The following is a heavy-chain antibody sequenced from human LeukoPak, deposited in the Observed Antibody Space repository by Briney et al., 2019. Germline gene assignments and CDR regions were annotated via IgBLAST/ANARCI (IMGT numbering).Heavy chain of an antibody. J-gene: IGHJ1*01. D-gene: IGHD3-22*01. CDR2: INPNSGGT. CDR3: ASLTSGYPLEYFQH. Sequence: ASVKVSCKTSGYTFTGYYMHWVRQAPGQGLEWMGRINPNSGGTNYAQKFQGRVTMTRDTSISTAYMELSRLRSDDTAVYYCASLTSGYPLEYFQHWGQGTLVTVSS. CDR1: GYTFTGYY. V-gene: IGHV1-2*06.